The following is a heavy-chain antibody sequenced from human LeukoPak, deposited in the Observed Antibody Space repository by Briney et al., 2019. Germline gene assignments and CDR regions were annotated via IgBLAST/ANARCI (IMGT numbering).Heavy chain of an antibody. J-gene: IGHJ3*02. CDR1: GGSISSSNW. CDR2: IYHSGST. V-gene: IGHV4-4*02. Sequence: TSETLSLTCAVSGGSISSSNWWSWVRQPPGKGLEWIGEIYHSGSTNYNPSLKSRVTISVDKSKNQFSLKLSSVTAADTAVYYCASPRGYSGYERAFDIWGQGTMVTVSS. D-gene: IGHD5-12*01. CDR3: ASPRGYSGYERAFDI.